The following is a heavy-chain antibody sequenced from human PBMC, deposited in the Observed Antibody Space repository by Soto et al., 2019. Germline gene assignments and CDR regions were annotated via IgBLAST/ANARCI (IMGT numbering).Heavy chain of an antibody. CDR2: INPNSGGT. V-gene: IGHV1-2*02. D-gene: IGHD3-16*01. J-gene: IGHJ6*02. CDR1: GYTFTGYY. CDR3: ARERLGSTTAMMESYYYYGMDV. Sequence: ASVKVSCKASGYTFTGYYMHWVRQAPGQGLEWMGWINPNSGGTNYAQKFQGRVTMTRDTSISTAYMELSRLRSDDTAVYYCARERLGSTTAMMESYYYYGMDVWGQGTRVTVSS.